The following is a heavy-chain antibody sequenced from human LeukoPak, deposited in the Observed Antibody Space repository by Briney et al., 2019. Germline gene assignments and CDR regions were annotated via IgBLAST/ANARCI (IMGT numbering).Heavy chain of an antibody. V-gene: IGHV3-30*18. CDR2: ISYDGSNK. Sequence: GGSLRLSCAASGFTFSSYGMHWVRQAPGKGLEWVAVISYDGSNKYYADSVKGRFTISRDNSKNTLYLQINSLRAEDTAVYYCAKGGRSGWDWPRSDYAFDIWGQGTMVTVSS. J-gene: IGHJ3*02. CDR3: AKGGRSGWDWPRSDYAFDI. CDR1: GFTFSSYG. D-gene: IGHD6-19*01.